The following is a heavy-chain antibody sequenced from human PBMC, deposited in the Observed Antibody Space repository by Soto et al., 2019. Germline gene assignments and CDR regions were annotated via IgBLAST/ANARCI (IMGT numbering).Heavy chain of an antibody. CDR1: GFSLTTSGVG. CDR3: AHRVLRTVFGLVTTTAISFDF. D-gene: IGHD3-3*01. Sequence: QITLNESGPTVVRPTETLTLTCRFSGFSLTTSGVGVGWIRQSPGKAPEWLALIYWDDDKRYSASLKSRLTIPKDTSKNQVVLTVSDLDPTDTATYYCAHRVLRTVFGLVTTTAISFDFWGQGTPVAVSS. CDR2: IYWDDDK. J-gene: IGHJ4*02. V-gene: IGHV2-5*02.